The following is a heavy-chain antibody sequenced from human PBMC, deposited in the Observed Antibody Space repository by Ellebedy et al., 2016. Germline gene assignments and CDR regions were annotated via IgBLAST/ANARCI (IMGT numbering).Heavy chain of an antibody. Sequence: SETLSLTXGVSGGSFNDYYWYWVRQPPGKGLEWIGEISHSGSTKYNPSLKSRVTMSLDTSNKQFSLRLTSVTAADTAVYFCARGYGSLDVWGQGTTVTVSS. CDR3: ARGYGSLDV. D-gene: IGHD4-17*01. CDR1: GGSFNDYY. V-gene: IGHV4-34*01. CDR2: ISHSGST. J-gene: IGHJ6*02.